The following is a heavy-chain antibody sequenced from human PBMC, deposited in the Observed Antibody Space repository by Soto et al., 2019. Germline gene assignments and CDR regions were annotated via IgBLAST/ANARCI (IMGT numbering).Heavy chain of an antibody. J-gene: IGHJ4*02. D-gene: IGHD2-21*02. V-gene: IGHV3-23*01. CDR3: AKGFYGGNSQVFDY. Sequence: GGSLRLSCAASGFTFSNYAMSWVRQAPGKGLEWVSGISNSGGGTHYADSVKGRFTISRDNSKNTMYLEMNSLRAEDTAVFYCAKGFYGGNSQVFDYWGQGTLVTVSS. CDR2: ISNSGGGT. CDR1: GFTFSNYA.